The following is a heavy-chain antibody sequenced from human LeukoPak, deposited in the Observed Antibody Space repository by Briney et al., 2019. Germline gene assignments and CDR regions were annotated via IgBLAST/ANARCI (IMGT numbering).Heavy chain of an antibody. Sequence: QPGGSLRLSCVVSGINFADYAMHWVRQPPGKGLEWVSLISADGGSTFSADSVKGRFSISRDNSKNSLYLQMNSLRSEDTAMYYCAKESGKFDYWDQGTLVAVSS. CDR3: AKESGKFDY. CDR2: ISADGGST. J-gene: IGHJ4*02. V-gene: IGHV3-43*02. CDR1: GINFADYA.